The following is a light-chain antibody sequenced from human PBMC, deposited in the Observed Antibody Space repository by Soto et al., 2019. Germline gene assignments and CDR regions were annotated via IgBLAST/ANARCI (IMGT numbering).Light chain of an antibody. CDR3: QSLNRFPHS. Sequence: IQLTHSPSSLSASVGDRVTITCLASQDISSYLAWYQQKPGKAPKLLIYLASTLHSGVPSSFSGSGSGTDFSLTISSLQPEDAATYYCQSLNRFPHSFGGGTKVDIK. CDR2: LAS. J-gene: IGKJ4*01. V-gene: IGKV1-9*01. CDR1: QDISSY.